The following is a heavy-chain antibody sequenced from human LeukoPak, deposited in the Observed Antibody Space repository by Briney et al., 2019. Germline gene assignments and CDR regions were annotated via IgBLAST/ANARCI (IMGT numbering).Heavy chain of an antibody. CDR1: GYTFTSYG. J-gene: IGHJ4*02. D-gene: IGHD2-15*01. CDR3: ARDPQGGGKHDY. V-gene: IGHV1-18*01. Sequence: ASVKVSCKASGYTFTSYGISWVRQAPGQGLEWMGWISAYNGNTNYAQKLQGRVTMTTDTTTSTAYMELRSLRSDDTAVYYCARDPQGGGKHDYWGQGTLVTVSS. CDR2: ISAYNGNT.